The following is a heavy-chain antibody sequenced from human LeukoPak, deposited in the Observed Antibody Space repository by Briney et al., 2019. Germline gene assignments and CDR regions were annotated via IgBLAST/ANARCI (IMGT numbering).Heavy chain of an antibody. Sequence: PGGSLRLSCAASGFTFSSYEMSWVRQAPGKGLEWVSYISSSGSTIYYADSVKGRFTISRDNAKNSLYLQMNSLRAEDTAVYYCARGGSSWYFYFDYWGQGTLVTVSS. CDR1: GFTFSSYE. CDR3: ARGGSSWYFYFDY. D-gene: IGHD6-13*01. V-gene: IGHV3-48*03. J-gene: IGHJ4*02. CDR2: ISSSGSTI.